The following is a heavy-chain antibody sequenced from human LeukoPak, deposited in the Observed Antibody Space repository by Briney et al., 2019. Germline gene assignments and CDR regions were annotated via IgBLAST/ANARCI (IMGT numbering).Heavy chain of an antibody. CDR1: GFTFSSYW. J-gene: IGHJ5*02. CDR3: ARTKNQLLTLNNWFDP. Sequence: GGSLRLSCAASGFTFSSYWMSWVRQAPGKGLEWVAVISHDGSNTYYEDSVKGRFTISRDNSKNTLYLQMHSLRADDTAVYYCARTKNQLLTLNNWFDPWGQGTLVTVSS. CDR2: ISHDGSNT. V-gene: IGHV3-30-3*01. D-gene: IGHD2-2*01.